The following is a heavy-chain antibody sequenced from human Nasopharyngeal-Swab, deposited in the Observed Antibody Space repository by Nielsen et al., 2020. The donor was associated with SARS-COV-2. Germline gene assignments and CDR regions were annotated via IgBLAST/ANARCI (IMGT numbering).Heavy chain of an antibody. V-gene: IGHV4-34*01. Sequence: SETLSLTCSVYGGSFSDNYWNWVRQSPGKGLEWIREISHSGATNYNSSLKSRVIMSVDTSKKQFSLKMNSVTAADTAVYYCARGYRSWSFPGSYYYYYMDVWGQGTTVTVSS. D-gene: IGHD6-6*01. CDR2: ISHSGAT. CDR3: ARGYRSWSFPGSYYYYYMDV. CDR1: GGSFSDNY. J-gene: IGHJ6*03.